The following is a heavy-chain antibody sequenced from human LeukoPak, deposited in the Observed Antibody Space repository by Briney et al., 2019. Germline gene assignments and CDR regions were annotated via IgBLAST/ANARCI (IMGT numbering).Heavy chain of an antibody. D-gene: IGHD3-3*01. Sequence: ASVKVSCKASGGTFSSYAINWVRQATGQGLEWMGWMNPNSGNTGYAQKFQGRVTMTRNTSISTAYMELSSLRSEDTAVYYCARGEYDFWSGYIRGSYYYYGMDVWGQGTTVTVSS. CDR1: GGTFSSYA. CDR3: ARGEYDFWSGYIRGSYYYYGMDV. CDR2: MNPNSGNT. V-gene: IGHV1-8*02. J-gene: IGHJ6*02.